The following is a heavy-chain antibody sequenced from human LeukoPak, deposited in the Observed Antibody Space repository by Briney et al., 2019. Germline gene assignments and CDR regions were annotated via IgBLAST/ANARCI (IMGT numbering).Heavy chain of an antibody. V-gene: IGHV3-21*06. CDR2: ISRTSDYI. CDR1: GFTFSSYN. J-gene: IGHJ4*02. CDR3: ARGGAHCGGDCYYDY. D-gene: IGHD2-21*02. Sequence: PGGSLRLSCAASGFTFSSYNMKWVRQAPGKGLEWVSSISRTSDYIYYADSVKGRFTISRDNAKNSLYLQMNSLRADDTAVYYCARGGAHCGGDCYYDYWGQGTLVTASS.